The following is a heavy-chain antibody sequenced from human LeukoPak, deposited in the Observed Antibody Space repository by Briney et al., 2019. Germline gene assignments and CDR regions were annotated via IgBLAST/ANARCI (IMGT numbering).Heavy chain of an antibody. V-gene: IGHV4-34*01. CDR3: ARGQYSSGWYAPMGYFDY. D-gene: IGHD6-19*01. CDR2: INHSGST. CDR1: GGSFSGYY. Sequence: SETLSLTCAVYGGSFSGYYWSWIRQPPGKGLEWIGEINHSGSTNYNPSLKSRVTISVDKSRNQFSLKLSSVTAADTAVYYCARGQYSSGWYAPMGYFDYWGQGTLVTVSS. J-gene: IGHJ4*02.